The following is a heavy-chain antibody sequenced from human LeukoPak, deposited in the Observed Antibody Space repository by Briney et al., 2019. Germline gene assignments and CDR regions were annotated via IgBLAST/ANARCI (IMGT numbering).Heavy chain of an antibody. V-gene: IGHV4-30-4*01. CDR3: ARDQTAAHYYYYGMDV. CDR2: IYYSGST. CDR1: GGSISSGDYY. Sequence: SETLSLTCTVSGGSISSGDYYWSWIRQPPGKGLEWIGYIYYSGSTYYSPSLKSRVTISVDTSKNQFSLKLSSVTAADTAVYYCARDQTAAHYYYYGMDVWGQGTTVTVSS. D-gene: IGHD6-13*01. J-gene: IGHJ6*02.